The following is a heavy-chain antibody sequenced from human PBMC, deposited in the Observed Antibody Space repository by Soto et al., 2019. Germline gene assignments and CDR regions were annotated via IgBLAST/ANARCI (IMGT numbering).Heavy chain of an antibody. CDR3: ARAPYGGSLDY. J-gene: IGHJ4*02. V-gene: IGHV1-3*01. Sequence: ASVKVSCKASGYTFTSYAMHWVRQAPGQRLEWMGWINVGDGNTYYSQKFQGRVTITRDTSASTAYMELSSLTPEETAVYYCARAPYGGSLDYWGQGTLVTVSS. D-gene: IGHD4-17*01. CDR2: INVGDGNT. CDR1: GYTFTSYA.